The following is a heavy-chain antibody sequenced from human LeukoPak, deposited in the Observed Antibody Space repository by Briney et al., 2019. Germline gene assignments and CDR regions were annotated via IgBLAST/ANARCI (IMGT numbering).Heavy chain of an antibody. J-gene: IGHJ4*02. D-gene: IGHD6-19*01. CDR1: GGSFSGYY. V-gene: IGHV4-34*01. CDR2: INHSGST. Sequence: SETLSLTCAVYGGSFSGYYWSWIRQPPGKGLEWIGEINHSGSTNYNPSLKSRVTTSVDTSKTQFSLKLSSVTAADTAVYYCARVGGSGWYIFDYWGQGTLVTVSS. CDR3: ARVGGSGWYIFDY.